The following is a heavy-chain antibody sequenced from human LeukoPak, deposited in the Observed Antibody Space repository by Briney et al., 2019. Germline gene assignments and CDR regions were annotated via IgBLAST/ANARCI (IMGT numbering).Heavy chain of an antibody. CDR2: IWYDGSNE. V-gene: IGHV3-33*01. CDR1: GFSFSNYG. CDR3: AREIQLWSNFDY. D-gene: IGHD5-18*01. J-gene: IGHJ4*02. Sequence: GGSPRLSCAASGFSFSNYGMHWVRQAPGKGLEWVAVIWYDGSNEYYADSVKGRFTVSRDNSKNTLYLQMNSLRAEDTAVYYCAREIQLWSNFDYWGQGTLVTVSS.